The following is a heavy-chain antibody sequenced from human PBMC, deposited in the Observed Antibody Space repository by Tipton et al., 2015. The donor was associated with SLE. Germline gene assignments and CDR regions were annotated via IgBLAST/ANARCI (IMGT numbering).Heavy chain of an antibody. J-gene: IGHJ2*01. CDR1: GGSISSDY. CDR2: IFYSGST. D-gene: IGHD6-6*01. CDR3: ARAVPRGSTSGYWYFDL. V-gene: IGHV4-59*01. Sequence: TLSLTCTVSGGSISSDYWTWIRQPPGKGLEWIGSIFYSGSTTYNPSLKSRVTMSVDTPKNQFSLKLTSVTAADTAVYYCARAVPRGSTSGYWYFDLWGRGTLVTVSS.